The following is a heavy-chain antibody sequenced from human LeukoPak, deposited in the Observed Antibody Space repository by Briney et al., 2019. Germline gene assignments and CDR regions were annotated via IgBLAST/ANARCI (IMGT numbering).Heavy chain of an antibody. J-gene: IGHJ4*02. Sequence: PSETLSLTCTVSGGSISSSGYYWSWIRQPPGKGLEWIGEINHSGSTNYNPSLKSRVTISVDTSKNQFSLKLSSVTAADTAVYYCARGRVYFDYWGQGTLVTVSS. CDR3: ARGRVYFDY. V-gene: IGHV4-39*07. CDR2: INHSGST. CDR1: GGSISSSGYY.